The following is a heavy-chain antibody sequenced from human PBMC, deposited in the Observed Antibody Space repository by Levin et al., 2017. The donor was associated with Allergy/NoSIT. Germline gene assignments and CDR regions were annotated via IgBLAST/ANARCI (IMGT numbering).Heavy chain of an antibody. J-gene: IGHJ3*02. CDR2: IYSGGST. D-gene: IGHD4-17*01. CDR1: GFTVSSNY. V-gene: IGHV3-53*01. Sequence: GGSLRLSCAASGFTVSSNYMSWVRQAPGKGLEWVSVIYSGGSTYYADSVKGRFTISRDNSKNTLYLQMNSLRAEDTAVYYCARGAVTAPLDAFDIWGQGTMVTVSS. CDR3: ARGAVTAPLDAFDI.